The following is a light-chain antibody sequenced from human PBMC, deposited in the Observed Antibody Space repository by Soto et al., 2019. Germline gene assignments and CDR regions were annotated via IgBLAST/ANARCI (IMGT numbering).Light chain of an antibody. CDR3: QQRSNRPLT. V-gene: IGKV3-11*01. CDR2: DTS. J-gene: IGKJ5*01. Sequence: ENVWKQSPATLSLSPGERATLSCRASQSVSSYLAWYQQKPGRAPRLLIYDTSIRASGIPARFSGSGSGTDFTLTISSLDPEDFAVYYCQQRSNRPLTFGQGTRLEIK. CDR1: QSVSSY.